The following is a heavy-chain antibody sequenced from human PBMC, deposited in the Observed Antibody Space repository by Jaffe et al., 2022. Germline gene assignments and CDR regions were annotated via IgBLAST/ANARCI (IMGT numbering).Heavy chain of an antibody. J-gene: IGHJ3*02. CDR1: GYSFTSYW. V-gene: IGHV5-51*01. D-gene: IGHD2-2*01. Sequence: EVQLVQSGAEVKKPGESLKISCKGSGYSFTSYWIGWVRQMPGKGLEWMGIIYPGDSDTRYSPSFQGQVTISADKSISTAYLQWSSLKASDTAMYYCARHSPFVVVPAAENDAFDIWGQGTMVTVSS. CDR2: IYPGDSDT. CDR3: ARHSPFVVVPAAENDAFDI.